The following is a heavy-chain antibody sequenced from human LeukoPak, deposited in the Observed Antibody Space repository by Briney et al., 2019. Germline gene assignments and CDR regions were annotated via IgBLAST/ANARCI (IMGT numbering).Heavy chain of an antibody. Sequence: GASVTVSCKASGYTFTSYGISWVRQAPGQGLEWMGWISAYNGNTNYAQKLQGRVTMTTDTSTSTAYMELRSLRSDDTAVYYCARVSSVITLYYFDYWGQGTLVTVSS. J-gene: IGHJ4*02. D-gene: IGHD3-22*01. CDR2: ISAYNGNT. CDR1: GYTFTSYG. CDR3: ARVSSVITLYYFDY. V-gene: IGHV1-18*01.